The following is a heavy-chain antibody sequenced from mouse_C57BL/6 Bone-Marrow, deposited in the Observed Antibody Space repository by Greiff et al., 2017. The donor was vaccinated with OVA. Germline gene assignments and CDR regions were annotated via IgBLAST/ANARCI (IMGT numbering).Heavy chain of an antibody. Sequence: QVHVKQSGAELARPGASVKLSCKASGYTFTSYGISWVKQRTGQGLEWIGEIYPRSGNTYYNEKFKGKATLTADKSSSTAYMELRSLTSEDSAVYFCANYYGSSFPWFAYWGQGTLVTVSA. J-gene: IGHJ3*01. CDR1: GYTFTSYG. CDR3: ANYYGSSFPWFAY. CDR2: IYPRSGNT. V-gene: IGHV1-81*01. D-gene: IGHD1-1*01.